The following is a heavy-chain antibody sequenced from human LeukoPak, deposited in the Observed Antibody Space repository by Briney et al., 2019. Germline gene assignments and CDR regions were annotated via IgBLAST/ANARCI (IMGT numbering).Heavy chain of an antibody. D-gene: IGHD3-22*01. CDR1: GFTFTHAS. CDR3: AKLSVVVITDDAFDI. Sequence: GGSLRLSCAASGFTFTHASMTWVRQAPGKGLEWVSAISGSGGSTYYADSVKGRFTISRDNSKNTLYLQMNSLRAEDTAVYYCAKLSVVVITDDAFDIWGQGTMVTVSS. J-gene: IGHJ3*02. V-gene: IGHV3-23*01. CDR2: ISGSGGST.